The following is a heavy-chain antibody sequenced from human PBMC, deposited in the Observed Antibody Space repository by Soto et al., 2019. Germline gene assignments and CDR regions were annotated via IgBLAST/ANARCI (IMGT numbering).Heavy chain of an antibody. CDR2: INHSGST. CDR3: AREGGFDWFRGYFDY. CDR1: GGSFTGYY. D-gene: IGHD3-9*01. J-gene: IGHJ4*02. V-gene: IGHV4-34*01. Sequence: QVQLQQWGAGLLKPSETLSLTCAVYGGSFTGYYWSWIRQPPGKGLEWIGEINHSGSTNYNPSLKSRVTISVDTSKNQFSLKLSSVTAADTAVYYCAREGGFDWFRGYFDYWGQGTLVTVSS.